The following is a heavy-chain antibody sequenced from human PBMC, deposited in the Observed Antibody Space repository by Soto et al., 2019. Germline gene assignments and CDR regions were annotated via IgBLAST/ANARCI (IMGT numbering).Heavy chain of an antibody. CDR1: GGSISSGSYY. V-gene: IGHV4-39*01. Sequence: SETLSLTCTVSGGSISSGSYYWDWIRQPPGKGLEWIGYVYYSGSTNYNPSLESRVTISVDTSKNQFSLKLSSVTAADTAVYYCARQTDSYYTFDAFDIWGQGTMVT. J-gene: IGHJ3*02. D-gene: IGHD3-22*01. CDR3: ARQTDSYYTFDAFDI. CDR2: VYYSGST.